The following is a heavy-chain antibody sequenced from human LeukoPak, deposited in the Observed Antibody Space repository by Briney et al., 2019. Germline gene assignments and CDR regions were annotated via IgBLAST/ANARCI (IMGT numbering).Heavy chain of an antibody. Sequence: GGSLRLSCAASGFTFSSYAMSWVRQAPGKGLEWVSAISGSGGSTYYAHSVKGRFTISRDNSKNTLYLQMNSLRAEDTAVYYCAKAAIHRPYYYYYMDVWGKGTTVTVSS. CDR2: ISGSGGST. D-gene: IGHD2-21*02. CDR3: AKAAIHRPYYYYYMDV. J-gene: IGHJ6*03. CDR1: GFTFSSYA. V-gene: IGHV3-23*01.